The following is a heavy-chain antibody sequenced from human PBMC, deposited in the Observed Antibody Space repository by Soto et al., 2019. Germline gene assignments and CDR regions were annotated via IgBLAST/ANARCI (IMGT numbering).Heavy chain of an antibody. V-gene: IGHV4-59*01. D-gene: IGHD4-4*01. Sequence: QVQLQESGPGLVKPSETLSLTCTVSGGSIRIYYWNWIRQPPGKGLEWIGYIYDSGHTNDNPSLTSRVTITLDASKHHFCLKLNSVTAADTAVYYCARADYSGTPDNWGQGTLVTVSS. CDR1: GGSIRIYY. J-gene: IGHJ4*02. CDR2: IYDSGHT. CDR3: ARADYSGTPDN.